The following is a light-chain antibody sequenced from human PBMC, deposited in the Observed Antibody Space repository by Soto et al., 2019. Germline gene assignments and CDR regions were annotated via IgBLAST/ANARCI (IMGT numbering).Light chain of an antibody. J-gene: IGKJ4*01. CDR2: AAS. Sequence: DIQMTQSPSSLSASVGDRVTITCRASQSISGYLKWYQQKPGKAPEVLIYAASSLQSGVPSRFSGSGSGTDFTLTISSLQPEDFATFYCQQSFRTPPLTFGGGTKVMIK. CDR1: QSISGY. CDR3: QQSFRTPPLT. V-gene: IGKV1-39*01.